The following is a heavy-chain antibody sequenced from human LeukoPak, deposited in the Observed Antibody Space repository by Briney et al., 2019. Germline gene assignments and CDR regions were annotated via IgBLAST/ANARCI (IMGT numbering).Heavy chain of an antibody. V-gene: IGHV3-48*03. J-gene: IGHJ4*02. CDR2: ISSSGSTI. Sequence: GGSLRLSCAASGFTFSSYEMNWVRQAPGKGLEWVSYISSSGSTIYYADSVKGRFTISRDNSKTTLFLHMNGLRAEDTAVYYCAKDPDCTSGVCYTFFDYWGQGTLVTVSS. CDR3: AKDPDCTSGVCYTFFDY. D-gene: IGHD2-8*01. CDR1: GFTFSSYE.